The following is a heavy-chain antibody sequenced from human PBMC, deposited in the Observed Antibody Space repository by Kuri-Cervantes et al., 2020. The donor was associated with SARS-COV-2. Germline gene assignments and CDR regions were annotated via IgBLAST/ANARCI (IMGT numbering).Heavy chain of an antibody. CDR1: GGTFSSYA. D-gene: IGHD2-2*01. V-gene: IGHV1-69*06. CDR3: ARPYCTSSTCYDGTFDS. CDR2: IIPLFGTT. J-gene: IGHJ4*02. Sequence: SAKVSCKASGGTFSSYAVTWVRQAPGRGLEWMGRIIPLFGTTIYAEKFRGRVTLTADKSTNTAYMELSSLRSEDTAVYYCARPYCTSSTCYDGTFDSWGQGTLVTVSS.